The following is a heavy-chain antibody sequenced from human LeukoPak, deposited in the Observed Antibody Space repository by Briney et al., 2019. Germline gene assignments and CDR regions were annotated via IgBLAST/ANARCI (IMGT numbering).Heavy chain of an antibody. CDR2: IYYRGTT. V-gene: IGHV4-30-4*08. CDR3: AGFPNWNNPVY. Sequence: SQTLSLTCSVSGASIGSGNYFWSWIRQSPGKGLEWIGYIYYRGTTYYNPSLKSRVIISEDSSKSQFSLELTSVTAADTAVYYCAGFPNWNNPVYWGQGTLVTVSS. CDR1: GASIGSGNYF. J-gene: IGHJ4*02. D-gene: IGHD1/OR15-1a*01.